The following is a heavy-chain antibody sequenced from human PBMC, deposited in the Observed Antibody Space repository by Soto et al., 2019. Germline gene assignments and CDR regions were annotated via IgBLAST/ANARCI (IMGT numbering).Heavy chain of an antibody. CDR2: KYHRGSS. V-gene: IGHV4-4*02. Sequence: QVQLRESGPGLVKPSETLSLTCTVSGGSISTSQWWSWLRQPPGKGLEWIGEKYHRGSSNYNTSLKSRVTISVDKSKNQFSLKLSCVAAADAAVYYCASKTYESKGTFDYWGQGTLVTVSS. J-gene: IGHJ4*02. D-gene: IGHD3-22*01. CDR1: GGSISTSQW. CDR3: ASKTYESKGTFDY.